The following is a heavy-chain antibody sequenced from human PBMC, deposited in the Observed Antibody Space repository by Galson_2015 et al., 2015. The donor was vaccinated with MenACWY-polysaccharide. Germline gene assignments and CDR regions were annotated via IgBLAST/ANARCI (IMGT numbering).Heavy chain of an antibody. J-gene: IGHJ4*02. V-gene: IGHV1-58*01. CDR1: GFTFTSSA. Sequence: SVKVSCKASGFTFTSSAVQWVRQARGQRLEWIGWMDVGSGNTNYAQKFQERVTITRDMSTSTAYMELSSLRSEDTAVYYCAAVRRRNSSIWSLDYWGQGTLATVSS. CDR3: AAVRRRNSSIWSLDY. CDR2: MDVGSGNT. D-gene: IGHD6-13*01.